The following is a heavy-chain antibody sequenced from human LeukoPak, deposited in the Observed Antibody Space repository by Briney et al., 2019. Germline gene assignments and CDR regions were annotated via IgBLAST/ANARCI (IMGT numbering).Heavy chain of an antibody. J-gene: IGHJ4*02. D-gene: IGHD3-16*01. CDR1: GGSISSGGDY. CDR3: ARNPGGVPYFDS. CDR2: IYYSGST. Sequence: SETLSLTCTVSGGSISSGGDYWTWIRQHPGKGVEWIGYIYYSGSTYYNPSLKSRVTISVDTSKNQFSLKLSSVTAADTAVYYCARNPGGVPYFDSWGQGTLVTVSS. V-gene: IGHV4-31*03.